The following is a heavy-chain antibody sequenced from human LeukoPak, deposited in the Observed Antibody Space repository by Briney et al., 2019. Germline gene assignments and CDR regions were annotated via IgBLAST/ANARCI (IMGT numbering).Heavy chain of an antibody. D-gene: IGHD3-10*01. V-gene: IGHV3-48*04. CDR1: GFTFSIYT. Sequence: GGSLRLSCAASGFTFSIYTMRWVRQAPGKGLEWVSHIDNSGTIYYADSVKGRFTISRDNANNSLYLQMNSLRVEDTAVYYCARGLIDGSYLDPWGQGTLVTVSS. CDR2: IDNSGTI. CDR3: ARGLIDGSYLDP. J-gene: IGHJ5*02.